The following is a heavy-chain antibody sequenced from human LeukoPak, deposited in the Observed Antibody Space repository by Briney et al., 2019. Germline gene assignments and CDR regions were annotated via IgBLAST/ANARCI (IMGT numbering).Heavy chain of an antibody. Sequence: GGSLRLSCAASGFIVSSNSTNWVRQAPGKGLEWVSIIYSDGNAFYADSVKGRFFISRDSFKNTLFLQVNSLRAEDTAVYYCATRHCSSTACYDHWGQGTLVTVSS. CDR1: GFIVSSNS. V-gene: IGHV3-53*01. CDR3: ATRHCSSTACYDH. CDR2: IYSDGNA. J-gene: IGHJ4*02. D-gene: IGHD2-2*01.